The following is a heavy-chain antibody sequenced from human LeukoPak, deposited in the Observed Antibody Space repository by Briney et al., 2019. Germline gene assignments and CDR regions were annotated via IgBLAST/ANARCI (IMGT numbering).Heavy chain of an antibody. CDR1: GGSISSYY. CDR2: INHSGST. CDR3: ARRGSGSYRRVWFDP. J-gene: IGHJ5*02. D-gene: IGHD3-10*01. Sequence: SETLSLTCTVSGGSISSYYWSWIRQPPGKGLEWIGEINHSGSTNYNPSLKSRVTISVDTSKNQFSLKLSSVTAADTAVYYCARRGSGSYRRVWFDPWGQGTLVTVSS. V-gene: IGHV4-34*01.